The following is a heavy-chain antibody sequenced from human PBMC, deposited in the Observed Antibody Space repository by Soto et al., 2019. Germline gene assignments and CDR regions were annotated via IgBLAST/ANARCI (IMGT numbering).Heavy chain of an antibody. CDR3: ARDYDSSGYYYY. J-gene: IGHJ4*02. CDR1: GGSISSGDYY. V-gene: IGHV4-30-4*01. Sequence: SETLSLTCTVSGGSISSGDYYWSWIRQPPGKGLEWIGYIYYSGSTYYNPSLKSRVTISVDTSKNQFSLKLSSVTAADTAVYYCARDYDSSGYYYYWGQGTLVTVSS. D-gene: IGHD3-22*01. CDR2: IYYSGST.